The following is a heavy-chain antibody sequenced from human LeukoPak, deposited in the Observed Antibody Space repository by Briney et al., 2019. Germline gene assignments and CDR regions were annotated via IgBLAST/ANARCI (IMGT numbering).Heavy chain of an antibody. D-gene: IGHD5-24*01. CDR2: IKEDGIET. Sequence: TGGSLRLSCAASGFMFSSNWMSWVRLAPGKGLEWVANIKEDGIETYYVDSVKGRFTISRDNAKNSLYLQMNSLRVEDTAVYYCAKEGRSLQTCWGQGTLVTVSS. CDR1: GFMFSSNW. V-gene: IGHV3-7*03. CDR3: AKEGRSLQTC. J-gene: IGHJ4*02.